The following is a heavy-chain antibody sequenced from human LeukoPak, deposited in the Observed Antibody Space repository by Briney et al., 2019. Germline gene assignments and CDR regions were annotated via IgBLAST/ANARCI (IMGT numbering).Heavy chain of an antibody. V-gene: IGHV3-74*01. J-gene: IGHJ4*02. D-gene: IGHD4-17*01. CDR1: GFTFSIYW. Sequence: GGSLRLSCAASGFTFSIYWMHWVRQAPGKGLVWVSRINYDGSTTIYADSVKGRFTISRDNAKNTLYLQMNSLRADDTAVYYCARAPNGELDYWGQGTLVTVS. CDR2: INYDGSTT. CDR3: ARAPNGELDY.